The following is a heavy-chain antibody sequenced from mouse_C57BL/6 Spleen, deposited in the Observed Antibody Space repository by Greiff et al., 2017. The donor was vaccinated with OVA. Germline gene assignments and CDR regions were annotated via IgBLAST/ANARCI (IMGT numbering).Heavy chain of an antibody. CDR2: IDPSDSYT. J-gene: IGHJ2*01. V-gene: IGHV1-50*01. CDR1: GYTFTSYW. CDR3: ARGSNSDY. Sequence: QVQLKQPGAELVKPGASVKLSCKASGYTFTSYWMQWVKQRPGQGLEWIGEIDPSDSYTNYNQKFKGKATLTVDTSSSTAYMQLSSLTSEDSAVYYCARGSNSDYWGQGTTLTVSS. D-gene: IGHD2-5*01.